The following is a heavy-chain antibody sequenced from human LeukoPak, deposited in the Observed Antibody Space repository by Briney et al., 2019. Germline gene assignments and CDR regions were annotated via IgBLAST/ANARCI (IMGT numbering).Heavy chain of an antibody. CDR3: ARAGYSYGSLIFDY. J-gene: IGHJ4*02. D-gene: IGHD5-18*01. CDR2: INSDGSST. CDR1: EFTFSSYW. Sequence: PGGSLRLSCAASEFTFSSYWMHWVRQAPGKGLVWVSRINSDGSSTSYADSVKGRFTISRDNAKNTLYLQMNSLRAEDTAVYYCARAGYSYGSLIFDYWGQGTLVTVSS. V-gene: IGHV3-74*01.